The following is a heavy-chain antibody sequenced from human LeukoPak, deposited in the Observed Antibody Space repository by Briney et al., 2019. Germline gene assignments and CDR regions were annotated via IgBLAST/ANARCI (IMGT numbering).Heavy chain of an antibody. CDR1: GYTFTSYG. Sequence: ASVKVSCKASGYTFTSYGISWVRQAPGQGLEWMGWISAYNGNTNYAQKLQGRVTMTTDTSTSTAYMELRSLRSDDTAVYYCAREDHPYGDYSRYYFDYWGQGTLVTVSS. J-gene: IGHJ4*02. D-gene: IGHD4-17*01. CDR2: ISAYNGNT. CDR3: AREDHPYGDYSRYYFDY. V-gene: IGHV1-18*01.